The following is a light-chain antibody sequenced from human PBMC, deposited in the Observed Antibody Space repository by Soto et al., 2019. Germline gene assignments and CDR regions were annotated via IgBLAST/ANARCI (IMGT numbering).Light chain of an antibody. J-gene: IGKJ1*01. CDR3: QQYGTSPRT. V-gene: IGKV3-20*01. CDR2: GAS. CDR1: QSVSSNY. Sequence: ESVLTQSPGTLSLSPGERATLSCRASQSVSSNYLAWYQQKPGQAPRLLIYGASSRATGIPDRFSGSGSGTDFILTISRLEPEDFAVYYCQQYGTSPRTFGQGTKVDIK.